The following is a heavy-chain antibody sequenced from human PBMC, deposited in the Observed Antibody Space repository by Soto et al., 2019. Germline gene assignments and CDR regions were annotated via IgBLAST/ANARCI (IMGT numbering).Heavy chain of an antibody. Sequence: QVQLVQSGAEVKKPGSSVKVSCKASGGTFSSYAISWVRQAPGQGLEWMGGIIPIFGTANYAQKFQGRVTITADEPTSTAYMDLSSLRSEDTAVSYCARYMITFGGVIVPSLGAFEFWGQGTMVTVSS. CDR1: GGTFSSYA. J-gene: IGHJ3*01. CDR2: IIPIFGTA. CDR3: ARYMITFGGVIVPSLGAFEF. V-gene: IGHV1-69*01. D-gene: IGHD3-16*02.